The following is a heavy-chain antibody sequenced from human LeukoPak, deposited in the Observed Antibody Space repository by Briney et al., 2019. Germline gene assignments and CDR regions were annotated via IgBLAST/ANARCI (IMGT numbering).Heavy chain of an antibody. V-gene: IGHV3-73*01. J-gene: IGHJ4*02. D-gene: IGHD3-3*01. CDR3: TRRTKDTIFGVAPFDY. CDR2: IRSKANSYAT. CDR1: GFTFSDSA. Sequence: QPGGSLKLSWAASGFTFSDSAMHWVRQASGKGLEWVGRIRSKANSYATAYAASVKGRFTISRDDSKNTAYLQMNSLKTEDTAVYYCTRRTKDTIFGVAPFDYWGQGTLVTVSS.